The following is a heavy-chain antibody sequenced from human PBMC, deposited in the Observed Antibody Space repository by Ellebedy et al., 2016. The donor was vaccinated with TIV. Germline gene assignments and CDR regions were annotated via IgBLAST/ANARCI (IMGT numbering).Heavy chain of an antibody. D-gene: IGHD6-19*01. Sequence: SVKVSCXSSGGTFSTYAISWVRQAPGQGLEWMGGIIPIFGSADYAQRFQGRVTIIADESTSTAYMELNSLRSEDTAIYYCAGADSGGSRDAFEIWGQGTMVTVSS. V-gene: IGHV1-69*13. CDR3: AGADSGGSRDAFEI. J-gene: IGHJ3*02. CDR1: GGTFSTYA. CDR2: IIPIFGSA.